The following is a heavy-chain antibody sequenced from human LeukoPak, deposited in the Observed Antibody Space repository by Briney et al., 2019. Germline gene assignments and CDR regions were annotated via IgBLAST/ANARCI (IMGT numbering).Heavy chain of an antibody. J-gene: IGHJ3*02. CDR3: GRDLVPGYCSGGSCYPGDAFDI. Sequence: SETLSLTCTVSGGSVSSGSYYWRWIRQPPGKGLEWIGYIYYSGSTNYNPSLKSRVTISVDTSKNQFSLKLSSVTAADTAVYYCGRDLVPGYCSGGSCYPGDAFDIWGQGTMVTVSS. CDR1: GGSVSSGSYY. CDR2: IYYSGST. V-gene: IGHV4-61*01. D-gene: IGHD2-15*01.